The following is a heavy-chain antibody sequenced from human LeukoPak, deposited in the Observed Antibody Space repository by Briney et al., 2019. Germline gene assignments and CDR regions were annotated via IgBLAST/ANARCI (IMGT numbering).Heavy chain of an antibody. CDR2: IYRHGTT. J-gene: IGHJ4*02. V-gene: IGHV4-38-2*02. D-gene: IGHD6-19*01. CDR3: ARDRGEQWLVQDY. CDR1: GYSISSAYY. Sequence: SETLSLTCTVSGYSISSAYYWGWIRQPPGKGLEWIGSIYRHGTTYYNPSLKSRVTISLDTSNNQFSLRLRSVTAAETAVYYCARDRGEQWLVQDYWGQGTLVTVSS.